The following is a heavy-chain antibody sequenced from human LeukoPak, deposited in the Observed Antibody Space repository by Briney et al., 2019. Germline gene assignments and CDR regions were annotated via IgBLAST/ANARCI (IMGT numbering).Heavy chain of an antibody. CDR3: ARESSGWDQGEYYFDY. D-gene: IGHD6-19*01. Sequence: PSETLSLTCTVSGGSISNYYWSWIRQPPGKGLEWIGYIYDTGSTNYNPSLKSRVTISVDTSKNQFSLKLSSVTAADTAVYYCARESSGWDQGEYYFDYWGQGTLVTVSS. V-gene: IGHV4-59*01. CDR2: IYDTGST. J-gene: IGHJ4*02. CDR1: GGSISNYY.